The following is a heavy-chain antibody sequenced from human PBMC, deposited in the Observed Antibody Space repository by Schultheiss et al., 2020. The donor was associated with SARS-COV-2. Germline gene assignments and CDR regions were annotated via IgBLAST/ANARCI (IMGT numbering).Heavy chain of an antibody. J-gene: IGHJ4*02. CDR2: ISSSSSYI. CDR1: GFTFSNAW. Sequence: GGSLRLSCAASGFTFSNAWMSWVRQAPGKGLEWVSSISSSSSYIYYADSVKGRFTISRDNAKNSLYLQMNSLRAEDTAVYYCARALTTVTTDYWGQGTLVTVSS. V-gene: IGHV3-21*01. D-gene: IGHD4-17*01. CDR3: ARALTTVTTDY.